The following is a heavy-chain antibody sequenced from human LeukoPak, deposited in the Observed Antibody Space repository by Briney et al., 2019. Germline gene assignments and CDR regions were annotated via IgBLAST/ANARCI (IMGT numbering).Heavy chain of an antibody. D-gene: IGHD6-13*01. Sequence: GGSLRLSCAASGFTFSSYGMSWVRQAPGKGLEWVSAIRGGGSSTYYADSVKGRFTISRDNSKNTLYLQMNSLRAEDTAVYYCAKFKWTRPIADFDYWGQGTLVTVSS. J-gene: IGHJ4*02. CDR1: GFTFSSYG. CDR3: AKFKWTRPIADFDY. V-gene: IGHV3-23*01. CDR2: IRGGGSST.